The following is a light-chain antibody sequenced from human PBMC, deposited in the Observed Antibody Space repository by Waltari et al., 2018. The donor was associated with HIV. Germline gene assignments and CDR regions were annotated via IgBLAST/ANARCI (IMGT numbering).Light chain of an antibody. V-gene: IGLV2-11*01. Sequence: QSALTQPRSVSGSPGQSVTISCTRTGSDVGNFNFVSWYQHLPAKAPKLLIYDGTKRPSGVPDRFSGSKAGDTASLTISGLQAEDEADYYCCTYAAKYVLFGGGTNLTVL. CDR3: CTYAAKYVL. J-gene: IGLJ2*01. CDR1: GSDVGNFNF. CDR2: DGT.